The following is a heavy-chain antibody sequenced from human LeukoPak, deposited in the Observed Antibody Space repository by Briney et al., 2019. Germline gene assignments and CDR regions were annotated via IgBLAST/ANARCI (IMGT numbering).Heavy chain of an antibody. CDR2: INHSGST. V-gene: IGHV4-34*01. CDR1: GGSFSGYY. J-gene: IGHJ4*02. D-gene: IGHD3-3*01. Sequence: SETLSLTCAVYGGSFSGYYWSWIRQPPGKGLEWIGEINHSGSTNYNPSLKSRVTISVDTSKNQFSLNLSSVTAADTAVYYCARVGYYDFGSGRIDYWGQGTLVTVSS. CDR3: ARVGYYDFGSGRIDY.